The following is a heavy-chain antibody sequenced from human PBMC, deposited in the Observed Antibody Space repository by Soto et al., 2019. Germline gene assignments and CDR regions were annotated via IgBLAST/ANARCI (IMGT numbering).Heavy chain of an antibody. J-gene: IGHJ4*02. D-gene: IGHD2-2*01. Sequence: PGGSLRLSCAASGFTFSSYGMHWVRQAPGKGLEWVAVIWYDGSNKYYADYVKGRFTISRDNSKNTLYLQMNSLRAEDTAVYYCARGYCSSTSCRDVYFDYWGQGTLVTVSS. V-gene: IGHV3-33*01. CDR1: GFTFSSYG. CDR3: ARGYCSSTSCRDVYFDY. CDR2: IWYDGSNK.